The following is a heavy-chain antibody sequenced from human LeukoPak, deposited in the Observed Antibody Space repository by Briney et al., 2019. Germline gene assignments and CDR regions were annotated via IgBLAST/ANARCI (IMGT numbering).Heavy chain of an antibody. CDR2: MNPNSGNT. J-gene: IGHJ1*01. Sequence: ASVTVSCKASGYTFTSYDINWLRQAAGQGLEWMGWMNPNSGNTGYAQKFQGRFIKTRNTSIATAYMEMTNLRFDDTAVYYCVDPDRWGQGTLVTVSS. V-gene: IGHV1-8*01. D-gene: IGHD3-22*01. CDR1: GYTFTSYD. CDR3: VDPDR.